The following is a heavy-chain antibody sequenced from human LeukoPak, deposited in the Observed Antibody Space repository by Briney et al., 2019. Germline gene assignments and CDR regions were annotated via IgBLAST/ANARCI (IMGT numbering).Heavy chain of an antibody. Sequence: GGSLRLSCAASGFAFSSYEMNWVRQAPGKGLEWVSYISTGGSTIYYADSVKGRFTISRDNAKNSLYLQMNSLRAEDTAVYYCARDLGENWFDHWGQGTLVTVSS. V-gene: IGHV3-48*03. CDR2: ISTGGSTI. D-gene: IGHD1-26*01. J-gene: IGHJ5*02. CDR3: ARDLGENWFDH. CDR1: GFAFSSYE.